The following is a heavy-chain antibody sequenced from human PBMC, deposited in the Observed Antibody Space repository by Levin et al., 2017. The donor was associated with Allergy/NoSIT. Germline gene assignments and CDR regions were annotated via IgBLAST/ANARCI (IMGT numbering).Heavy chain of an antibody. V-gene: IGHV3-66*01. CDR2: IYSGGST. Sequence: GESLKISCAASGFTVSSNYMSWVRQAPGKGLEWVSVIYSGGSTYYADSVKGRFTISRDNSKNTLYLQMNSLRAEDTAVYYCARDLPTPYGSGSYYRPFDLWGRGTLVTVSS. CDR1: GFTVSSNY. J-gene: IGHJ2*01. CDR3: ARDLPTPYGSGSYYRPFDL. D-gene: IGHD3-10*01.